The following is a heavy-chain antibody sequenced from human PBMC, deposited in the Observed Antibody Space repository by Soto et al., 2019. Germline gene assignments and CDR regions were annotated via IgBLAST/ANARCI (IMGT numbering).Heavy chain of an antibody. D-gene: IGHD2-15*01. CDR1: GDSVSSNSAA. CDR3: VVAFCSGGSCWAWSNWFDP. Sequence: PSQTLSLTCAISGDSVSSNSAAWNWIRQSPSRGLEWLGRTYYRSKWYNDYAVSVKSRITINPDTSKNQFSLQLNSVTPEDTAVFFCVVAFCSGGSCWAWSNWFDPWGQGTLVTVSS. CDR2: TYYRSKWYN. J-gene: IGHJ5*02. V-gene: IGHV6-1*01.